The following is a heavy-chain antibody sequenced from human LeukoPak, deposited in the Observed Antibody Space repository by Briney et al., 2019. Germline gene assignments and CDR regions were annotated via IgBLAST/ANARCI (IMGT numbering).Heavy chain of an antibody. D-gene: IGHD3-3*01. V-gene: IGHV4-39*01. CDR2: IYYSGST. CDR1: GFTFSSYW. J-gene: IGHJ5*02. Sequence: PGGSLRLSCAASGFTFSSYWMSWVRQPPGKGLEWIGSIYYSGSTYYNPSLKSRVTISVDTSKNQFSLKLSSVTAADTAVYYCARHIRITIFGVTKNWFDPWGQGTLVTVSS. CDR3: ARHIRITIFGVTKNWFDP.